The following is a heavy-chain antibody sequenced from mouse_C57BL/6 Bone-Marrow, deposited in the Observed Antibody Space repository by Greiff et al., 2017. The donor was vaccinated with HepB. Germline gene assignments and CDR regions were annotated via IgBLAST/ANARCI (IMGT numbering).Heavy chain of an antibody. V-gene: IGHV2-9-1*01. Sequence: QVQLMESGPGLVAPSQSLSITCAVSGFSLTCYAISWVRKPPGKGLEWLGVIWTGGGTNYNAALKSRLSISKDNSKRQVFLKMNSLQTNDTARYYWASPCYRNYGAMDYWGQGTSVTVTS. CDR3: ASPCYRNYGAMDY. CDR2: IWTGGGT. J-gene: IGHJ4*01. CDR1: GFSLTCYA. D-gene: IGHD2-5*01.